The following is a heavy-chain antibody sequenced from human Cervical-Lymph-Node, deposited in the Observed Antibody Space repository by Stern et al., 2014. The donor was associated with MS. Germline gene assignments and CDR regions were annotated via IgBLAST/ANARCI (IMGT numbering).Heavy chain of an antibody. V-gene: IGHV4-59*01. CDR3: AKYVRGDNLYYLDY. J-gene: IGHJ4*02. CDR1: GDSISGYY. D-gene: IGHD3-10*01. Sequence: QLQLQESGPGLVRPSETLSLTCTVSGDSISGYYWSWIRQPPGKGLEWIGYIYYTGSTNYNPSLNSRVTMSLDTSKNHFSLRLSSVTAADTAVYYCAKYVRGDNLYYLDYWGQGALITVSS. CDR2: IYYTGST.